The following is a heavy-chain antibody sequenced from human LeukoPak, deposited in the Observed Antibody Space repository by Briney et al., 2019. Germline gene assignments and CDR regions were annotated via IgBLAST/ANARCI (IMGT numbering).Heavy chain of an antibody. CDR3: EPPLQFLES. Sequence: SGGSLTLSCTTSGFTFSTSTMTWVRQAPGKGLEWVSTINSNGGSTYYASSVKGRFSISRDNSRNTLYLRVSSLRAEDTAVYYCEPPLQFLESWGQGTMVIVSS. CDR1: GFTFSTST. D-gene: IGHD3-3*01. J-gene: IGHJ5*02. V-gene: IGHV3-23*01. CDR2: INSNGGST.